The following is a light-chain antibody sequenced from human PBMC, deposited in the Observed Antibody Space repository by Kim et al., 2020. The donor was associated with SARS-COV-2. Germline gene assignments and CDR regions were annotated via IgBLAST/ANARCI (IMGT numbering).Light chain of an antibody. CDR2: TKN. Sequence: QSVLTQPPSASGTPGQRVTISCSGSSSNIGSNTVNWYQQLPGTAPKLLIHTKNQRPSGVPDRFSGYKSGTSASLAISGLQSEDEADYYCAAWDESLNRVVFGGGAQLTVL. J-gene: IGLJ2*01. CDR3: AAWDESLNRVV. CDR1: SSNIGSNT. V-gene: IGLV1-44*01.